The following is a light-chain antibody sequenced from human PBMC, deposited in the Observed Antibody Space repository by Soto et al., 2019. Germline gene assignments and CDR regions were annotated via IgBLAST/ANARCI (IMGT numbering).Light chain of an antibody. J-gene: IGKJ1*01. CDR3: QHSYSTPRT. V-gene: IGKV3-15*01. Sequence: EIVMTQSPATLSVSPGERATLSCRASQTVNSNLAWYQQKPGQAPRLLIYGASTRATGIPARFSGSGSGTEFTLTITRLQPEDFATYFCQHSYSTPRTFGQGTKVDIK. CDR1: QTVNSN. CDR2: GAS.